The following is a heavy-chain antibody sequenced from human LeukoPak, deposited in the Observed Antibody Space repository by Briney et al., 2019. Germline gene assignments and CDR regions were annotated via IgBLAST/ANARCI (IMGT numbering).Heavy chain of an antibody. V-gene: IGHV3-30*02. CDR1: GLTFSTFG. CDR3: AKDLLSYDILTGYDY. J-gene: IGHJ4*02. Sequence: GGSLRLSCTASGLTFSTFGMHWVRQAPGKGLEWVAFIQFDGSDEFYADSVKGRFTISRDNSKNTLYLQMNSLRAEDTAVYYCAKDLLSYDILTGYDYWGQGTLVTVSS. D-gene: IGHD3-9*01. CDR2: IQFDGSDE.